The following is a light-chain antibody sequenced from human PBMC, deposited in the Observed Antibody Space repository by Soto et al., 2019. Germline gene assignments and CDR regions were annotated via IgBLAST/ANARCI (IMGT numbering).Light chain of an antibody. Sequence: DVQMTQSPAALSVSVGDRVTITCRASQSISSYLGWYQQKPGKAPKLLIYDASSLESGVPSRFSGSGSGTEFTLTISSLQADDFATYYCQQYNSYSSLTFGQGTKVDIK. J-gene: IGKJ1*01. CDR3: QQYNSYSSLT. CDR1: QSISSY. CDR2: DAS. V-gene: IGKV1-5*01.